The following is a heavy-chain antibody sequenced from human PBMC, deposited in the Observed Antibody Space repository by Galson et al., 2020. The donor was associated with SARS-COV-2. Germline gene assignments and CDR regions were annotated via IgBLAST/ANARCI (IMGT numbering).Heavy chain of an antibody. V-gene: IGHV4-39*01. CDR3: ASLRMELWFGDSMGFDY. CDR2: IYYSGST. J-gene: IGHJ4*02. Sequence: ETSETLSLTCTVSGGSISSSSYYWGWIRQPPGKGLEWIGSIYYSGSTYYNPSLKSRVPISVDTSKNQFSLTLSSVTAADTAVYYCASLRMELWFGDSMGFDYWGQGTLVTVSS. CDR1: GGSISSSSYY. D-gene: IGHD3-10*01.